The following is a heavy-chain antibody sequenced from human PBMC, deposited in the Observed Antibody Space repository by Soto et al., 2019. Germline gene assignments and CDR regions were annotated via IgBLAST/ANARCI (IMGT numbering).Heavy chain of an antibody. D-gene: IGHD4-17*01. CDR2: INPNNGNT. V-gene: IGHV1-8*01. CDR3: ARGIKYRDSSRCFHP. CDR1: GYTFTSYD. J-gene: IGHJ5*02. Sequence: ASVKVSCKASGYTFTSYDINWARQASGQGLEYLGWINPNNGNTGYVQKFQGRVTMTRDTSISTAYMELSSLRSEDTAVYYCARGIKYRDSSRCFHPWRQGTLVTV.